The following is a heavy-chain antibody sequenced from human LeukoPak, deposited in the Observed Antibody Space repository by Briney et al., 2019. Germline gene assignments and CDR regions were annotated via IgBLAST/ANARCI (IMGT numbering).Heavy chain of an antibody. D-gene: IGHD3-10*01. CDR3: ARVYASGSYYRGMDV. CDR2: TSSSSTYI. V-gene: IGHV3-21*06. Sequence: GGSLRLSCAASGFTFSSYTMNWVRQAPGKGLEWVSSTSSSSTYIYHAESVKGRFTISRDNAKNSLYLQMNSLRAEDTAVYYCARVYASGSYYRGMDVWGQGTTVTVSS. CDR1: GFTFSSYT. J-gene: IGHJ6*02.